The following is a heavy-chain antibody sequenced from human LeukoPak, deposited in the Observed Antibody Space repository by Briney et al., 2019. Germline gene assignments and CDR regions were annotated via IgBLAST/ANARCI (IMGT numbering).Heavy chain of an antibody. J-gene: IGHJ1*01. Sequence: SETLSLTCTVSGGSISSSSYYWGWIRQPPGKGLGWIGSIYYSGSTYYNPSLKSRVTISVDTSKNQFSLKLSSVTAADTAVYYCARDGRDSSGYYSLGYFQHWGQGTLVTVSS. CDR1: GGSISSSSYY. V-gene: IGHV4-39*07. CDR3: ARDGRDSSGYYSLGYFQH. D-gene: IGHD3-22*01. CDR2: IYYSGST.